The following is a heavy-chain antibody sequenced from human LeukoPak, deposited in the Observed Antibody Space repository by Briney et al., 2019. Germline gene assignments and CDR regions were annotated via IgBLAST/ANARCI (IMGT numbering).Heavy chain of an antibody. V-gene: IGHV3-7*03. CDR2: IKQDGSDK. D-gene: IGHD3-22*01. CDR1: GFTFSDSW. CDR3: AKDPWGRNYYDSSGYSA. J-gene: IGHJ5*02. Sequence: GGSLRLSCAASGFTFSDSWMSWVRQAPGKGLEWVANIKQDGSDKYYVDSVKGRFTISRDNAKNSLYLQMNSLRAEDTAVYYCAKDPWGRNYYDSSGYSAWGQGTLVTVSS.